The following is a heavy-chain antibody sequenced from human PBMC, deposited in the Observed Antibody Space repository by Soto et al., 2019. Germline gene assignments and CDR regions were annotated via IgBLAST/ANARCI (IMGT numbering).Heavy chain of an antibody. Sequence: EVQLLESGGGVVQPGGSLRLSCVASGFNFKKFAMSWVRQAPGEGLEWVSGISCCGGSTSYADSVKGRFSIARDDSTNTLSLQMNNLRVEDTAQYYCAKADGEQWLLPNLDKWGQATLVTVS. CDR3: AKADGEQWLLPNLDK. D-gene: IGHD6-19*01. V-gene: IGHV3-23*01. CDR1: GFNFKKFA. CDR2: ISCCGGST. J-gene: IGHJ4*02.